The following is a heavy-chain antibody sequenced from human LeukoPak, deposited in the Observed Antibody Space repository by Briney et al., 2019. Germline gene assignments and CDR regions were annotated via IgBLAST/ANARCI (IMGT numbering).Heavy chain of an antibody. CDR2: IIPIFGIA. J-gene: IGHJ4*02. CDR3: ARDAAIAAAGGVYFDY. D-gene: IGHD6-13*01. CDR1: GGTFSSYA. Sequence: GSSVKVSCKASGGTFSSYAISWVRQAPGQGLEWMERIIPIFGIANYAQKFQGRVTITADKSTSTAYMELSSLRSEDTAAYYCARDAAIAAAGGVYFDYWGQGTLVTVSS. V-gene: IGHV1-69*04.